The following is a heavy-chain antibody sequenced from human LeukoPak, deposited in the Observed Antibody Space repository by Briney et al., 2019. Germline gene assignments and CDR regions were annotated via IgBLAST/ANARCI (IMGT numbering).Heavy chain of an antibody. D-gene: IGHD1-1*01. CDR1: GGSFSVYY. CDR2: INHSGST. V-gene: IGHV4-34*01. CDR3: AREGTGGTDLNWFDP. J-gene: IGHJ5*02. Sequence: KPSETLSLTCAVYGGSFSVYYWRWIRQPPGKGLEWIGEINHSGSTNYNPYIKSRVTISVDTSKNQFSLKLSSVTAADTAVYYCAREGTGGTDLNWFDPWGQGTLVSVSS.